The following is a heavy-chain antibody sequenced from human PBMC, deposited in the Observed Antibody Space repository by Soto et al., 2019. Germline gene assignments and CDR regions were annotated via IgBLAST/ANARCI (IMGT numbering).Heavy chain of an antibody. Sequence: GSLRLSCAASGFAFSGYGMHWVRQAPGKGLEWVSLIWYDGSNNYYVDSVKGRFTISRDNSKNTLYLQMNSLRAEDTAVYYCARAVGATTGYYFDYWGQGTLVTVSS. CDR1: GFAFSGYG. J-gene: IGHJ4*02. V-gene: IGHV3-33*01. CDR2: IWYDGSNN. CDR3: ARAVGATTGYYFDY. D-gene: IGHD1-26*01.